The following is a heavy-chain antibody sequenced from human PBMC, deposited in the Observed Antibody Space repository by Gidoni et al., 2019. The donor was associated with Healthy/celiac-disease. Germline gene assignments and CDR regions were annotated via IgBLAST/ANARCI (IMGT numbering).Heavy chain of an antibody. V-gene: IGHV3-9*01. D-gene: IGHD6-13*01. Sequence: EVQLVESGGGLVQPGRSLRLSCAASGFTFDDYAMNWVRQAPGKGLEWVSGISWNSGSIGYADSVKGRFTISRDNAKNSLYLQMNSLRAEDTALYYCAKDLGSSWYQSYFDYWGQGTLVTVSS. J-gene: IGHJ4*02. CDR3: AKDLGSSWYQSYFDY. CDR1: GFTFDDYA. CDR2: ISWNSGSI.